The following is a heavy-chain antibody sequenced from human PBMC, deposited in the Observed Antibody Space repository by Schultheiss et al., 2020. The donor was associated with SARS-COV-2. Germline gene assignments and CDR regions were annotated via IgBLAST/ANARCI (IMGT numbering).Heavy chain of an antibody. J-gene: IGHJ6*02. D-gene: IGHD6-19*01. V-gene: IGHV3-7*01. CDR2: IKQDGSEK. CDR3: ARDRIPVAGYYYYGMDV. Sequence: GGSLRLSCAASGFTFSSYWMSWVRQAPGKGLEWVANIKQDGSEKYYVDSVKGRFTISRDNAKNSLYLQMNSLRAEDTAVYYCARDRIPVAGYYYYGMDVWGQGTTVTVSS. CDR1: GFTFSSYW.